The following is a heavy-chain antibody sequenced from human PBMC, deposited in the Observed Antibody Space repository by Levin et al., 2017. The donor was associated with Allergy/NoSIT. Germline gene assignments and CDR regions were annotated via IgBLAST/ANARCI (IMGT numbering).Heavy chain of an antibody. V-gene: IGHV3-53*01. CDR3: ARSGGDLYWYFDL. CDR2: IYRDGDA. CDR1: GFTVSANY. J-gene: IGHJ2*01. Sequence: LSLTCAASGFTVSANYMSWVRQAPGKGLEWVSVIYRDGDARYADSVKGRFTISRDNSKNTLYLQMNSLRAEDTAVYYCARSGGDLYWYFDLWGRGTLVTVSS. D-gene: IGHD2-21*02.